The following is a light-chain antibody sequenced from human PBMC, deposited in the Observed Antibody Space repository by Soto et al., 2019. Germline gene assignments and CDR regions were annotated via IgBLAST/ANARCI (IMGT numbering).Light chain of an antibody. CDR3: QQYSNWPT. CDR1: QSVRSN. Sequence: EIVMTQSPPTLSVSPGERSTLSCRASQSVRSNLAWYQQKPGQAPRLLIYSASTRATGIPARFSGSGSGTEFTLTISSLQSEDFAVYYCQQYSNWPTFGGGTKVDI. CDR2: SAS. J-gene: IGKJ4*01. V-gene: IGKV3-15*01.